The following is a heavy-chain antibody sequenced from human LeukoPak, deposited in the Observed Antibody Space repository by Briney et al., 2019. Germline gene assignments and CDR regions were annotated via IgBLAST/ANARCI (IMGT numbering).Heavy chain of an antibody. CDR3: ARELPQVGAFDI. Sequence: GGSLRLSCAASGFTVSSNYMSWVRQAPGKGLEWVAVISYDGSNKYYADSVKGRFTISRDNSKNTLYLQMNSLRAEDTAVYYCARELPQVGAFDIWGQGTMVTVSS. CDR2: ISYDGSNK. J-gene: IGHJ3*02. CDR1: GFTVSSNY. D-gene: IGHD1-26*01. V-gene: IGHV3-30*03.